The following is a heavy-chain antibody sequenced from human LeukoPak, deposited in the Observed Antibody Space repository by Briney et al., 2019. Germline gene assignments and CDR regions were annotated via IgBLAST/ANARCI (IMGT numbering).Heavy chain of an antibody. CDR2: INHSGST. D-gene: IGHD3-3*01. J-gene: IGHJ4*02. CDR1: GGSSSGYY. Sequence: KPSETLSLTCAVYGGSSSGYYWSWIRQPPGKGLEWIGEINHSGSTNYNPSLKSRVTISVDTSKNQFSLKLSSVTAADTAVYYCARGAALRFLEWPETHYYFDYWGQGTLVTVSS. CDR3: ARGAALRFLEWPETHYYFDY. V-gene: IGHV4-34*01.